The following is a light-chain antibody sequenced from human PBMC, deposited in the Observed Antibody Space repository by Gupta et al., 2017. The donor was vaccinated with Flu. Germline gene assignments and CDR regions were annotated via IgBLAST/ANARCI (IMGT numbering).Light chain of an antibody. J-gene: IGKJ1*01. V-gene: IGKV2-28*01. CDR2: LGS. Sequence: DTVMTQSPLSLSVTPGEPASISCRSSQSLLHTNGYNYLDWYLQKPGQSPQLLIYLGSNRASGVPDRCSGSGSGTTGTLKISRVEAEDVGMYYCMQALHTPPTFGQGTKVEVK. CDR1: QSLLHTNGYNY. CDR3: MQALHTPPT.